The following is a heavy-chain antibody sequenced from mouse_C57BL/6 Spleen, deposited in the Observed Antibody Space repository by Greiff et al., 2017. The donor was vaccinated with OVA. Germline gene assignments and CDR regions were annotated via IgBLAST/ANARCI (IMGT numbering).Heavy chain of an antibody. J-gene: IGHJ4*01. CDR2: INPYNGDT. V-gene: IGHV1-37*01. CDR3: ARDGVYYYGSSYAMDY. CDR1: GYSFTGYF. Sequence: VQLQQSGPELVKPGASVKISCKASGYSFTGYFMNWVKQSHGKSLEWIGRINPYNGDTLSNKKFKGKATLTVDKSSSTAHMELLSLTSEDFAVYYCARDGVYYYGSSYAMDYWGQGTSVTVSS. D-gene: IGHD1-1*01.